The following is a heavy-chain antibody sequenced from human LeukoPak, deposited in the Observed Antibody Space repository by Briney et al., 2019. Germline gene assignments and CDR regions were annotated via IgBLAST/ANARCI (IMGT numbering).Heavy chain of an antibody. CDR1: GYTFTSYG. Sequence: ASVKVSCKASGYTFTSYGMSWVRQAPGQGLEWMGWISAYNGNTNYAQKLQGRVTMTTDTYTSTAYMELRSLRSDDTAVYYCAINYGEVREAYYLEYLGQRTKVTVSS. V-gene: IGHV1-18*01. CDR3: AINYGEVREAYYLEY. D-gene: IGHD4-17*01. J-gene: IGHJ4*02. CDR2: ISAYNGNT.